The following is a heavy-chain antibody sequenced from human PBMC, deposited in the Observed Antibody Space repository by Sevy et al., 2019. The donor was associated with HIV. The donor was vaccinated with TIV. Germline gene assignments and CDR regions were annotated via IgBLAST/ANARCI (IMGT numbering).Heavy chain of an antibody. CDR2: LSFGCGEI. J-gene: IGHJ4*02. D-gene: IGHD2-8*01. CDR3: AREGCTKPHDY. CDR1: GFTFSKYS. V-gene: IGHV3-23*01. Sequence: GGSLRLSCAASGFTFSKYSMSWVRQPPGKGLMWVSTLSFGCGEINYADSVKGRFTISRDNSKSSVYLQMNNLRPEDTAVYYCAREGCTKPHDYWGQGTLVTVSS.